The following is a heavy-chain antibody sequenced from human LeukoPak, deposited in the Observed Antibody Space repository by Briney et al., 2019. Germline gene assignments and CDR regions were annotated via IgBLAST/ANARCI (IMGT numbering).Heavy chain of an antibody. CDR1: GGSISSSSYY. D-gene: IGHD1-26*01. Sequence: PSETLSLTCTVSGGSISSSSYYWGWIRQPPGEGLEWIGCIYYSGSTYYNPSLMSRVTISVDTSKNQFSLKLSSVTAADTAVYYCARTRPSGSYFEAYYFDYWGQGTLVTVSS. J-gene: IGHJ4*02. CDR2: IYYSGST. V-gene: IGHV4-39*01. CDR3: ARTRPSGSYFEAYYFDY.